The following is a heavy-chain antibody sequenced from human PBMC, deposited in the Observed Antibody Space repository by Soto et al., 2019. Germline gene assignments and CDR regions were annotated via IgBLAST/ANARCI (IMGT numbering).Heavy chain of an antibody. V-gene: IGHV3-74*01. Sequence: GGSLRLSCATSGFAFSSYRVHWVRQAPGKGLEWVSRINTDGSTTSYADSVRGRFTISRDNAKNTLYLQMNSLRAEDTAVYFCSSDSLRGVNDYWGQGSPVTVSS. CDR3: SSDSLRGVNDY. J-gene: IGHJ4*02. CDR2: INTDGSTT. CDR1: GFAFSSYR. D-gene: IGHD3-10*01.